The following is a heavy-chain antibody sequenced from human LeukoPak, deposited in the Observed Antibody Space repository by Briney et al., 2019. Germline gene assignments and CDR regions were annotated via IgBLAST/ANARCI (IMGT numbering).Heavy chain of an antibody. J-gene: IGHJ6*02. Sequence: GASVKVSCKTSGYTFTTYGISWVRQAPGQGLEWMGGIIPIFGTANYAQKFQGRVTITADESTSTAYMELSSLRSEDTAVYYCARDGDSIAAAGTYGMDVWGQGTTVTVSS. V-gene: IGHV1-69*13. CDR2: IIPIFGTA. D-gene: IGHD6-13*01. CDR3: ARDGDSIAAAGTYGMDV. CDR1: GYTFTTYG.